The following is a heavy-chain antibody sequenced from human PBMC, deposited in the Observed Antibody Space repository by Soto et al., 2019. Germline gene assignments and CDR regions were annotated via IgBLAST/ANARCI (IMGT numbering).Heavy chain of an antibody. J-gene: IGHJ5*02. CDR3: ARVGYCSGGSCYRNWFDP. CDR2: IIPIFGTA. Sequence: SVKVSCKASGGTFSSYAISWVRQAPGQGLEWMGGIIPIFGTANYAQKFQGRVTITADESTSTAYMELSSLRSEDTAVYYCARVGYCSGGSCYRNWFDPWGQGTLVTVSS. CDR1: GGTFSSYA. D-gene: IGHD2-15*01. V-gene: IGHV1-69*13.